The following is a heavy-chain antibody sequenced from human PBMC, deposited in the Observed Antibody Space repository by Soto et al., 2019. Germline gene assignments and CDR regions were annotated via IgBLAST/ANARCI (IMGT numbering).Heavy chain of an antibody. CDR2: INPSGGST. D-gene: IGHD2-15*01. CDR1: GYTFTSYF. CDR3: ARVYCSGGSCYSIDY. Sequence: ASVKVSCKASGYTFTSYFMHWVRRAPGQGLEWMGIINPSGGSTSCAQKFQGRVTMTRDTSTSTVYMELSSLRSEDTAVYYCARVYCSGGSCYSIDYWGQGTLVTVSS. J-gene: IGHJ4*02. V-gene: IGHV1-46*03.